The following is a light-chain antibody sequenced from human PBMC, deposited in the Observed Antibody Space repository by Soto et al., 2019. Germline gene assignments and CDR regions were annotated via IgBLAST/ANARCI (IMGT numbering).Light chain of an antibody. J-gene: IGLJ1*01. V-gene: IGLV2-23*01. CDR2: EGS. CDR1: SSDVGSYNL. Sequence: QSVLPQPASVSGSPGQSITISCTGTSSDVGSYNLVSWYQQHPGKAPKLMIYEGSKRPSGVSNRFSGSKSGNTASLTISGLQAEDEADYYCCSYAGYVFGTGTKVTV. CDR3: CSYAGYV.